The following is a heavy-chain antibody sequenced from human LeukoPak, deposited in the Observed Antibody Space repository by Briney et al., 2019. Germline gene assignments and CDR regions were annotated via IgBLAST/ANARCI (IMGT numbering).Heavy chain of an antibody. CDR1: GFSFSDYY. CDR3: ATINFRPY. V-gene: IGHV3-11*01. Sequence: GGSLLLSCEASGFSFSDYYMSWIRPPPGKGLEWIAYIRSGATTIYYADSVKGRFTISRDDAKNSLFLQMNSMRAEDTAIYYCATINFRPYWGQGTLVTVSS. J-gene: IGHJ4*02. D-gene: IGHD1-1*01. CDR2: IRSGATTI.